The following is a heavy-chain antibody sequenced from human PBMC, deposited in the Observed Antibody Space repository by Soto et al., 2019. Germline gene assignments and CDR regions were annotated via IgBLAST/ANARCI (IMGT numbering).Heavy chain of an antibody. Sequence: TLSLTCTVSGGSISSYYWSWIRQPPGKGLEWIGYIYYSGSTNYNPSLKSRVTISVDTSKNQFSLKLSSVTAADTAVYYCARGRDSSGWYGSPFGYWGQGTLVTVSS. D-gene: IGHD6-19*01. V-gene: IGHV4-59*01. CDR3: ARGRDSSGWYGSPFGY. J-gene: IGHJ4*02. CDR1: GGSISSYY. CDR2: IYYSGST.